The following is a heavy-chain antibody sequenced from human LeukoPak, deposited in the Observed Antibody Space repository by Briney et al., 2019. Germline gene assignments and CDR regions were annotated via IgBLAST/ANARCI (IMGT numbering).Heavy chain of an antibody. J-gene: IGHJ4*02. Sequence: ASVKVSCKASGYTFSSYYVHWVRQAPGQGLEWMGMIIPSDGFTSYAQKFQGRVTMTRDTSISTAYMELSRLRSDDTAVYYCARENKQWLTESDYWGQGTLVTVSS. CDR3: ARENKQWLTESDY. CDR2: IIPSDGFT. D-gene: IGHD6-19*01. CDR1: GYTFSSYY. V-gene: IGHV1-46*01.